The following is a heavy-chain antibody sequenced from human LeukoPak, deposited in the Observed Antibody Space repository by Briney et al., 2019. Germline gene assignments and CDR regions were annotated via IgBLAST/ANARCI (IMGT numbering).Heavy chain of an antibody. CDR3: ARGAQVWGSYRYGYYFDY. D-gene: IGHD3-16*02. V-gene: IGHV1-18*01. CDR2: ISAYNGNT. Sequence: ASVKVSCKASGYTFTSYGISWVRQAPGQGLEWMGWISAYNGNTNYAQKLQGRVTMTTDTSTSTAYMELRSLRSDDTAVYYCARGAQVWGSYRYGYYFDYWGQGTLVTVSS. CDR1: GYTFTSYG. J-gene: IGHJ4*02.